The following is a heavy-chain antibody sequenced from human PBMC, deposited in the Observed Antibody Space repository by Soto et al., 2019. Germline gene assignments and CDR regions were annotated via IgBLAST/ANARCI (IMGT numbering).Heavy chain of an antibody. CDR3: ARLTSSIWYGHYGMDV. CDR2: ISHSGST. CDR1: GGYISSSNW. Sequence: QVQLQESGPGLVKPSGTLSLTCAVSGGYISSSNWWSWVRQPPGKGLEWIGEISHSGSTNYNPSLKSRVTISVDKSKNQFSLKLSSVTAADTAVYYCARLTSSIWYGHYGMDVWGQGTTVTVSS. V-gene: IGHV4-4*02. J-gene: IGHJ6*02. D-gene: IGHD6-13*01.